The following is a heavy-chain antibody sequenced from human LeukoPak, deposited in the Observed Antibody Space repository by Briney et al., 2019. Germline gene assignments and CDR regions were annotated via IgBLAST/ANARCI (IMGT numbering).Heavy chain of an antibody. CDR2: IIPIFGTA. CDR1: GGTFSSYA. Sequence: GASVKVSCKASGGTFSSYAISWVRQAPGQGLEWMGGIIPIFGTANYAQKFQGRVTITADESTSTAYMELSSLRSEDTAVYYCARVAGIAAAGTGNWFDPWGQGTLVTVSS. CDR3: ARVAGIAAAGTGNWFDP. D-gene: IGHD6-13*01. J-gene: IGHJ5*02. V-gene: IGHV1-69*13.